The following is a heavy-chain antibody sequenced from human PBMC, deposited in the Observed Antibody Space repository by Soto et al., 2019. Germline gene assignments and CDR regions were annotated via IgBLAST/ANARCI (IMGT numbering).Heavy chain of an antibody. J-gene: IGHJ6*02. D-gene: IGHD3-10*01. V-gene: IGHV3-15*01. Sequence: EVQLVESGGGLVKPGGSLRLSCAASGFTFSNAWMSWVRQAAGKGLEWVGRIKSKTDGGTTDYAAPVKGRFTISRDDSKNTLYLQMNSLKTEDTPVYYCTTGLLWFGVGPPYYYYYGMDVWGQGTTVTVSS. CDR3: TTGLLWFGVGPPYYYYYGMDV. CDR2: IKSKTDGGTT. CDR1: GFTFSNAW.